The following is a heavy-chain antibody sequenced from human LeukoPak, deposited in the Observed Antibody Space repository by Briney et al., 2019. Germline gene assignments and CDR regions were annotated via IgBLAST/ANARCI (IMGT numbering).Heavy chain of an antibody. Sequence: SAKVSCKASGGTFSSYAISWVRQAPGQGLEWMGRIIPIFGTANYAQKFQGRVTITTDESTSTAYMELSSLRSEDTAVYYCANHDFWSGYPTQKSFDYWGQGTLVTVSS. J-gene: IGHJ4*02. CDR1: GGTFSSYA. V-gene: IGHV1-69*05. CDR3: ANHDFWSGYPTQKSFDY. CDR2: IIPIFGTA. D-gene: IGHD3-3*01.